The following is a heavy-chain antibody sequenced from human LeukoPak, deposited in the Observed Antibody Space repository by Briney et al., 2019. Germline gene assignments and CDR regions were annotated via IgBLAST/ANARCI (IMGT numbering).Heavy chain of an antibody. Sequence: GGSLRLSCAASGFTFDDYAMHWVRQAPGKGLEWVSGISWNSGSIGYADSVKGRFTISRDNAKNSLYLQMNSLRAEDTALYYCAKGPDNFWSGYYGMDDWGQGTTVTVSS. D-gene: IGHD3-3*01. V-gene: IGHV3-9*01. CDR3: AKGPDNFWSGYYGMDD. J-gene: IGHJ6*02. CDR2: ISWNSGSI. CDR1: GFTFDDYA.